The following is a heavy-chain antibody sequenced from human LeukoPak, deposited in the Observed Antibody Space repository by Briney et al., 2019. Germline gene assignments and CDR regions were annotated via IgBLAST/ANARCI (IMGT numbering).Heavy chain of an antibody. CDR2: IYYSGST. J-gene: IGHJ4*02. CDR1: GGSISSYY. CDR3: ARLDYDILTGYYYFDY. D-gene: IGHD3-9*01. Sequence: SETLSLTCTVSGGSISSYYWSWIRQPPGKGLEWIGYIYYSGSTNYNPSLKSRVTISVDTSKNQFPLKLSSVTAADTAVYYCARLDYDILTGYYYFDYWGQGTLVTVSS. V-gene: IGHV4-59*08.